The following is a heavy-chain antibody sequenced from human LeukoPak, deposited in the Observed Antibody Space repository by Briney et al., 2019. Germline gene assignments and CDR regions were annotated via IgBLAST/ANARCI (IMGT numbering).Heavy chain of an antibody. CDR3: ARWYYDILTGYDNWFDP. J-gene: IGHJ5*02. Sequence: SETLSLTCTVSGGSISISSYYWRWIRQPPGKGLEWIGYNHYSGNTNYNPSLKSRVTISVETSKNQFSLKLSSVTAADTAVYYCARWYYDILTGYDNWFDPWGQGTLVTVSS. CDR2: NHYSGNT. D-gene: IGHD3-9*01. CDR1: GGSISISSYY. V-gene: IGHV4-61*05.